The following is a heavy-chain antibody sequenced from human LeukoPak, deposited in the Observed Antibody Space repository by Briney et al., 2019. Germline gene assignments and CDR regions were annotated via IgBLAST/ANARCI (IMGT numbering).Heavy chain of an antibody. J-gene: IGHJ6*02. CDR3: ARGKSDFWSGYGMDV. Sequence: PGGSLRLSCAASGFTFSSYGMHWVRQAPGKGLEWVAVISYDGSNKYYADSVKGRFTISRDNSKNTLYLQMNSLRAEDTAVYYCARGKSDFWSGYGMDVWGQGTTVTVSS. D-gene: IGHD3-3*01. V-gene: IGHV3-30*19. CDR2: ISYDGSNK. CDR1: GFTFSSYG.